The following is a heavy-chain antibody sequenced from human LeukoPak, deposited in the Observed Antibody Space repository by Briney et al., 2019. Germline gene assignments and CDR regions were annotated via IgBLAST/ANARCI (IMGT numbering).Heavy chain of an antibody. J-gene: IGHJ6*02. CDR3: ARGPRSYPYYYGMDV. CDR1: GYTFTGYY. D-gene: IGHD1-26*01. Sequence: ASVKVSCKASGYTFTGYYMHWVRQAPGQGLEWMGWINPNSGGTNYAQKFQGRVTMTRDTSISTAYMELSRLRSDDTAVYYCARGPRSYPYYYGMDVWGQETTVTVSS. CDR2: INPNSGGT. V-gene: IGHV1-2*02.